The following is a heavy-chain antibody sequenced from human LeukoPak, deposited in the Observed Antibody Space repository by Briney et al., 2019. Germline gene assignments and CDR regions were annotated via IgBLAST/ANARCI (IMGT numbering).Heavy chain of an antibody. CDR2: INPKSGDT. CDR3: ASEYYYDRSGANAFDI. J-gene: IGHJ3*02. CDR1: GYTFIDCY. Sequence: ASVKVSCKASGYTFIDCYIHWVRQAPGQGLELMGWINPKSGDTKYAPKFQGRVTMTRDTSISTAYMDVSSLRYDDTAVYYCASEYYYDRSGANAFDIWGQGTMVTV. D-gene: IGHD3-22*01. V-gene: IGHV1-2*02.